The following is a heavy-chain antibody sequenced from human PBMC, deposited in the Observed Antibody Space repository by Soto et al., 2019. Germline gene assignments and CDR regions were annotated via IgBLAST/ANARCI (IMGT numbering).Heavy chain of an antibody. CDR3: ARAVYYYDSSGYYRYFDY. D-gene: IGHD3-22*01. J-gene: IGHJ4*02. CDR1: GFTFSSYA. CDR2: VSGSGGST. V-gene: IGHV3-23*01. Sequence: GGSLRLSCAASGFTFSSYAMSWVRQAPGKGLEWVSAVSGSGGSTYYADSVKGRFTISRDNSKNTLYLQMNSLRAEDTAVYYCARAVYYYDSSGYYRYFDYWGQGTLVTVSS.